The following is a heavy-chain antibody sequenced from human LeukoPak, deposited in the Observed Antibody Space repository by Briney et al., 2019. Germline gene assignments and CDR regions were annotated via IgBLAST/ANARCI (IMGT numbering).Heavy chain of an antibody. V-gene: IGHV3-53*01. CDR1: GFTVSSNY. CDR2: TAGGGGT. CDR3: AKGLLAIARNNWFDS. J-gene: IGHJ5*01. D-gene: IGHD3-3*02. Sequence: ETGGSLRLSCAASGFTVSSNYMNWVRQAPGKGLEWVSAITAGGGGTDYADSVKGRFVVSRDNFENILYLQMNSLRTEDTATYYCAKGLLAIARNNWFDSWGQGTLVAVSS.